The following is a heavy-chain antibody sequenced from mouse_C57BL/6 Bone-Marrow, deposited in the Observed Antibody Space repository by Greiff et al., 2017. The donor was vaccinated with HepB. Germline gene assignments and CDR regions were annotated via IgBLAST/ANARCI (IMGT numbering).Heavy chain of an antibody. J-gene: IGHJ3*01. D-gene: IGHD2-1*01. V-gene: IGHV3-6*01. CDR2: ISYDGSN. CDR1: GYSITSGYY. Sequence: EVHLVESGPGLVKPSQSLSLTCSVTGYSITSGYYWNWIRQFPGNKLEWMGYISYDGSNNYNPSLKNRISITRDTSKNQFFLKLNSVTTEDTATYYCAREIYYGNWAFAYWGQGTLVTVSA. CDR3: AREIYYGNWAFAY.